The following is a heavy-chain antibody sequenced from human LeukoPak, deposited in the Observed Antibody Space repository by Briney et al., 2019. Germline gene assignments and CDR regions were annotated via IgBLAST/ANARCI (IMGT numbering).Heavy chain of an antibody. Sequence: GGSLRLSCAASGFTFSSYGMHWVRQAPGKGLEWVAVISYDGSNKYYADSVKGRFTISRDNSKNTLYLQMNSLRAEDTAVYYCAKDSVKVTTISRVSHYMDVWGKGTTVTVSS. CDR1: GFTFSSYG. D-gene: IGHD5-12*01. CDR3: AKDSVKVTTISRVSHYMDV. V-gene: IGHV3-30*18. CDR2: ISYDGSNK. J-gene: IGHJ6*03.